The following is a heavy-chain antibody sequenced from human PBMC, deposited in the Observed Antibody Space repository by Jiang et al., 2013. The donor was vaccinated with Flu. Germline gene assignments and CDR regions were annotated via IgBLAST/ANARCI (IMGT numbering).Heavy chain of an antibody. D-gene: IGHD7-27*01. Sequence: GSGLVKPSETLSLTCTVSGGSIISDNYSWNWIRQSPGKGLEWIGYIWHSGSRDYNPSLERRVTISMDKSSNNFSLRLTSLVAADTAVYYCARMSRSGASIGTLDYWGQGILVTVSS. V-gene: IGHV4-30-2*06. CDR1: GGSIISDNYS. CDR2: IWHSGSR. CDR3: ARMSRSGASIGTLDY. J-gene: IGHJ4*02.